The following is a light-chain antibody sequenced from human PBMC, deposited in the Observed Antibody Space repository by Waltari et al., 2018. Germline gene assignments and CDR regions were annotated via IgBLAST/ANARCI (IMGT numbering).Light chain of an antibody. CDR3: LQHNSYPQT. J-gene: IGKJ1*01. Sequence: DIQMTQSPSSLSASVGDRVNITCRASQDSRNDLGWFQQKPGKAPKRLIYAGLRLQSGVPSRFSGSWFGTEFTLTITDLQPDDFATYYCLQHNSYPQTFGQGTKVDFK. CDR2: AGL. CDR1: QDSRND. V-gene: IGKV1-17*02.